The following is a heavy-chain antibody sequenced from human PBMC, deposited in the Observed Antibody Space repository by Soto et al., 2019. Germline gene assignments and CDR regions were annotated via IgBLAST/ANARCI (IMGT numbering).Heavy chain of an antibody. CDR2: IKPDGSEK. CDR3: ARGDYYDSSGPFSDAFDI. J-gene: IGHJ3*02. D-gene: IGHD3-22*01. Sequence: GVSLRLSCAASGFTFSSYWMSWVRQAPGKGLEWVANIKPDGSEKWNVDSVKGRFIISRDNAKNSLYLQMNSLRVEDTAVYYCARGDYYDSSGPFSDAFDIWGQGTMVTVSS. CDR1: GFTFSSYW. V-gene: IGHV3-7*04.